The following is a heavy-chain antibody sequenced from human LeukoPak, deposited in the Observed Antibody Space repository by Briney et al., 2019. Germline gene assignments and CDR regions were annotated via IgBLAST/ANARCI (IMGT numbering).Heavy chain of an antibody. J-gene: IGHJ4*02. V-gene: IGHV3-23*01. CDR3: AKQCGRYFDSSNYYSDY. Sequence: GGSLRLSCAASGFTFSGFAMSWVRRAPGRGLEWVSIISASGDSTYYADSVKGRFTISRANSKNTVYLQINSLRVEDTAIYYCAKQCGRYFDSSNYYSDYWGQGTLVTVSS. CDR1: GFTFSGFA. CDR2: ISASGDST. D-gene: IGHD3-22*01.